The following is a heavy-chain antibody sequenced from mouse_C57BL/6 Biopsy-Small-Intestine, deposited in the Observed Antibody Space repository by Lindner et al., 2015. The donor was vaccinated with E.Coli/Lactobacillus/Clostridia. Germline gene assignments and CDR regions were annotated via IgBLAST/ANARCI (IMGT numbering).Heavy chain of an antibody. CDR1: GYTFNVYG. D-gene: IGHD2-4*01. CDR2: ISAYNGDT. Sequence: SVKVSCKTSGYTFNVYGITWVRQAPGQGLEWMAWISAYNGDTKTAQKFQGRVTMTTDTSTSTAYMELRSLRSDDTAVYYCARAMYYDSSGYFGASDIWGQGTMVTVSS. V-gene: IGHV1-20*01. J-gene: IGHJ3*01. CDR3: ARAMYYDSSGYFGASDI.